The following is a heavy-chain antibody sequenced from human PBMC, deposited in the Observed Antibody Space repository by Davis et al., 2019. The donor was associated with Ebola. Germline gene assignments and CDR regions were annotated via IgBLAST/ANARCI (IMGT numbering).Heavy chain of an antibody. V-gene: IGHV1-18*01. CDR2: SSAYNGNP. CDR3: ARAAYCGGDCGHYYYYYGMDV. D-gene: IGHD2-21*02. Sequence: ASVKVSCKASGYTFTSYGISWVRQAPGQGLEWMGWSSAYNGNPNYAQKLQGRVTMTTDTSTSTAYMELRSLRSDDTAVYYCARAAYCGGDCGHYYYYYGMDVWGQGITVTVSS. J-gene: IGHJ6*02. CDR1: GYTFTSYG.